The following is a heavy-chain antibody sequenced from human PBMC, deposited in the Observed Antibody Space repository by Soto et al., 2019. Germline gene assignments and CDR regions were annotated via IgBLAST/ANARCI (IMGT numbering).Heavy chain of an antibody. D-gene: IGHD3-10*01. CDR2: IYYSGST. CDR1: GGSISSGGYY. CDR3: ARDLRGSGDDAFDI. Sequence: QVQLQESGPGLVKPSQTLSLTCTVSGGSISSGGYYWSWIRQHPGKALEWIGYIYYSGSTYYNPSLKSRVSLSVDASKNQYSLKLHSVTPADTAVYYCARDLRGSGDDAFDIWGQGTMVTVS. J-gene: IGHJ3*02. V-gene: IGHV4-31*03.